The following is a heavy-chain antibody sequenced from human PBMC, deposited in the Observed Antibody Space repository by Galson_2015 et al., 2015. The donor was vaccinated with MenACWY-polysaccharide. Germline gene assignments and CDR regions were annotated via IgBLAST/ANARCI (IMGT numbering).Heavy chain of an antibody. J-gene: IGHJ5*02. CDR1: GGSITSAGYH. Sequence: SLTCTVSGGSITSAGYHWTWIRQHPGKGLEWIGYTFNSGVKNSNPSLRSRVSVSADTSNNQFSLKLNSVTAADTAVYYCAGIPSTRSSYGWFDPWGQGTLVTVSS. CDR3: AGIPSTRSSYGWFDP. CDR2: TFNSGVK. V-gene: IGHV4-31*03. D-gene: IGHD5/OR15-5a*01.